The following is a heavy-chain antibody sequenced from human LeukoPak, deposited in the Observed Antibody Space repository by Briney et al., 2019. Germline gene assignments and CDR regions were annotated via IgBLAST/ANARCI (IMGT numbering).Heavy chain of an antibody. CDR3: ARGDRLPGYSAPVGDY. V-gene: IGHV1-46*01. CDR1: GSSFVNYY. Sequence: ASVKVSCKAAGSSFVNYYMHWVRQAPGQGLEWMAIINPSGGGTTYAEKFQGRVTVTMDSSTRTVYMDLSSLRSDDTAMYYCARGDRLPGYSAPVGDYWGQGTLVIVSS. CDR2: INPSGGGT. D-gene: IGHD3-9*01. J-gene: IGHJ4*02.